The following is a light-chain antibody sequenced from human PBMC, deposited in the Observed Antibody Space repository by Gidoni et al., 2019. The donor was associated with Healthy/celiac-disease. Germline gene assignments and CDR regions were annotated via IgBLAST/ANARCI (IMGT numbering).Light chain of an antibody. V-gene: IGLV2-14*01. CDR2: DVS. CDR3: SSYTSSSTF. CDR1: SSDVGGYNY. Sequence: QSALTQPASVSGSPGQSITISCPGTSSDVGGYNYVSWYQQHPGKAPKLMIYDVSSRPSGVSNRFSGSKSGNTASLTISGLQAEDEADYYCSSYTSSSTFFGTGTKVTVL. J-gene: IGLJ1*01.